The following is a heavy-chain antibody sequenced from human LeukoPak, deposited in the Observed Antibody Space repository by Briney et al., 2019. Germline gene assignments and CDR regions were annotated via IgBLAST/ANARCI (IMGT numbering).Heavy chain of an antibody. CDR3: ARARGYCSGGFCYAYYFEY. D-gene: IGHD2-15*01. V-gene: IGHV3-11*01. CDR2: TTTSATTI. J-gene: IGHJ4*02. Sequence: PGGSLRLSCAVSGFTFSGYYMSWIRQAPGKGLEWTSYTTTSATTIYYADSVKGRFTMSRDNAKNSLFLQMNSLRAEDTAVYYCARARGYCSGGFCYAYYFEYWGQGTLVTVSS. CDR1: GFTFSGYY.